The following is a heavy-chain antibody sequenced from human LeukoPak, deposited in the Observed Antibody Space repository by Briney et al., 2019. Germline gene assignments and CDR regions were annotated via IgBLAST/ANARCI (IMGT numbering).Heavy chain of an antibody. J-gene: IGHJ4*02. Sequence: GASVKVSCKASGGTLSRYAISWVRQAPGQGPEWMGGIIPIFGTTNYAQKFQGRVTITADESTSTACMELSSLRSEDTAVYYCARIVGIASRGYFDYWGQGTLVTVSS. CDR2: IIPIFGTT. V-gene: IGHV1-69*13. D-gene: IGHD3-10*01. CDR1: GGTLSRYA. CDR3: ARIVGIASRGYFDY.